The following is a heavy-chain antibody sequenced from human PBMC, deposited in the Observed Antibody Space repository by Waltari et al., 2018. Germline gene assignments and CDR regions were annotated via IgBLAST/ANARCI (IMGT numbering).Heavy chain of an antibody. CDR1: GFSLSTSGVG. J-gene: IGHJ4*02. Sequence: QITLKESGPTLVKPTQTLTLTCTFSGFSLSTSGVGVGWIRQPPGKALEWLALIYWNDDTRYSPSLKSRLTITKDTSKNQVFLKMTNMDPVDTATYYGANSPGNLVPLYYWGQGTRVTVSP. CDR2: IYWNDDT. D-gene: IGHD1-7*01. V-gene: IGHV2-5*01. CDR3: ANSPGNLVPLYY.